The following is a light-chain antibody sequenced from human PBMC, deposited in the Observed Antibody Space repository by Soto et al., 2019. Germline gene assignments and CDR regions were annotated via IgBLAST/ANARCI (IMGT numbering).Light chain of an antibody. Sequence: DIQMTQSPSSLSASVGDRVTITCQASQDINNYLNWYQQKPGKAPKLLIYDASNLETGVPSRFSGSGSGTDFTFTISSLQPEDTATYYCQQYNSYLFGQGTKVEIK. CDR3: QQYNSYL. CDR1: QDINNY. J-gene: IGKJ1*01. V-gene: IGKV1-33*01. CDR2: DAS.